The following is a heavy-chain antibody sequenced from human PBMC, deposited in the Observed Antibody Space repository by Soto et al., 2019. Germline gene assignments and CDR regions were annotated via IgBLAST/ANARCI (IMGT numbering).Heavy chain of an antibody. D-gene: IGHD1-1*01. CDR2: MNPNTGNS. CDR1: GYTFTSYD. Sequence: VKVSCKASGYTFTSYDIYWVRQATGQGLEWMGWMNPNTGNSAYAQKFQGRVTVTSDTSINTVHMELSSLRSEDTAVYYCARRAETNGRNGFGADKYYFDFWGQGTLVTVSS. V-gene: IGHV1-8*01. J-gene: IGHJ4*02. CDR3: ARRAETNGRNGFGADKYYFDF.